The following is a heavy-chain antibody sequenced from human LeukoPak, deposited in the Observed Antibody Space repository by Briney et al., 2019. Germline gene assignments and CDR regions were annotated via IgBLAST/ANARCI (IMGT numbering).Heavy chain of an antibody. CDR3: ARHYPRWLFDF. Sequence: SETLSLTCTVCGGSIRTYYWSWLRQPPGKGLEWIGYIYYSGTTNYNPSLKSRVTMSVDTSKNQFSLKLSSVTAADTAVYYCARHYPRWLFDFWGQGTLVSVSS. V-gene: IGHV4-59*08. CDR1: GGSIRTYY. D-gene: IGHD3-9*01. CDR2: IYYSGTT. J-gene: IGHJ4*02.